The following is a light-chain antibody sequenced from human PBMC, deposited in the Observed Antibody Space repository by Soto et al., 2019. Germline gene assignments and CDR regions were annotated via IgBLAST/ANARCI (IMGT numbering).Light chain of an antibody. CDR3: CSYAGSYTGV. V-gene: IGLV2-11*01. CDR1: SSDVGFYKY. CDR2: DVS. Sequence: QSVLTQPRSVSGSPGQSVTIPCTGTSSDVGFYKYVSWYQQHPGKAPKVMIYDVSMWPSGVPDRFSGSKSGNTASLTISGLQAEDEADYYCCSYAGSYTGVFGGGTKLTVL. J-gene: IGLJ3*02.